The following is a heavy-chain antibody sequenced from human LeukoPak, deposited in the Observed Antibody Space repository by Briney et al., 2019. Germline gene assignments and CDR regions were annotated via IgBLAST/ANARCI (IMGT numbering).Heavy chain of an antibody. D-gene: IGHD5-12*01. V-gene: IGHV1-46*01. CDR2: INPSGGSP. Sequence: GASVKVSCKASGYTFTNFFLHWVRQAPGQGLEWMGIINPSGGSPTYAQKFQGRVTITRDTPTTTVYMELSSLRSEDTAVYYCGRGGYTSYDYWGQGTLVTVSS. CDR1: GYTFTNFF. CDR3: GRGGYTSYDY. J-gene: IGHJ4*02.